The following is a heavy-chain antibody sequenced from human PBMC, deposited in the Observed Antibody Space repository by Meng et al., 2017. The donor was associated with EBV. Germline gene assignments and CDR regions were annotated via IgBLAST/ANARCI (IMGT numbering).Heavy chain of an antibody. D-gene: IGHD6-19*01. CDR1: GYTFTGYY. CDR2: INPNSGGT. Sequence: QVQLGPAVAEVKKPGASVKVSCKASGYTFTGYYMHWVRQAPGQGLEWMGRINPNSGGTNYAQKFQGRVTMTRDTSISTAYMELSRLRSDDTAVYYCARVGIAVAGTGDYWGQGTLVTVSS. V-gene: IGHV1-2*06. J-gene: IGHJ4*02. CDR3: ARVGIAVAGTGDY.